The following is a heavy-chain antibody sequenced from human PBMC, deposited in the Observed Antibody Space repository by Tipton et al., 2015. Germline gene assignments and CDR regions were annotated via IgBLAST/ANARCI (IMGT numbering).Heavy chain of an antibody. CDR1: SGSISKYY. J-gene: IGHJ5*02. D-gene: IGHD4-23*01. CDR3: ARARGRHGGLFDA. Sequence: TLSLTCSVSSGSISKYYWSWIRQPPGKELEWIGYIQYSGSTNYNPSLKSRVTISVDTSKTQFSLKMSSVPASDTAVYYCARARGRHGGLFDAWGQGILVTVSS. V-gene: IGHV4-59*01. CDR2: IQYSGST.